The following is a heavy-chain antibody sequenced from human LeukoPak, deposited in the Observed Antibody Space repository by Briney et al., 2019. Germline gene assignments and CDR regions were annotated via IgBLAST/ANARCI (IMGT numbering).Heavy chain of an antibody. Sequence: GGSLRLSCAASGFTFSSYWMHWVRQAPGNGLVWVSRINSDGSSTSYADSVKGRFTISRDNAKNTLYLQMNSLRAEDTAVYYCARDRRYYDSSGYRGRAFDIWGQGTMVTVSS. D-gene: IGHD3-22*01. CDR3: ARDRRYYDSSGYRGRAFDI. V-gene: IGHV3-74*01. CDR1: GFTFSSYW. CDR2: INSDGSST. J-gene: IGHJ3*02.